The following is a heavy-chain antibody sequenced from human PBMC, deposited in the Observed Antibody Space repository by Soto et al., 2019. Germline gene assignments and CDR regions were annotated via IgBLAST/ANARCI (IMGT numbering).Heavy chain of an antibody. CDR1: GGSISSYY. V-gene: IGHV4-59*06. J-gene: IGHJ4*02. CDR3: ARGPRPPSDSYLHPYFDY. Sequence: SETLSLTCTVSGGSISSYYWSWIRQHPGKGLEWIGYIYSSGNTFYNPSLRSRVTISVDTSKNQFSLRLDSVTAADTAVYYCARGPRPPSDSYLHPYFDYWGQGTLVTVSS. D-gene: IGHD2-21*01. CDR2: IYSSGNT.